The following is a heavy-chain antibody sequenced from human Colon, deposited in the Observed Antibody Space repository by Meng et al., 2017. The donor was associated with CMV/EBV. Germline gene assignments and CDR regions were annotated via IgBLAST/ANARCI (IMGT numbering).Heavy chain of an antibody. CDR1: GFTFSSYA. D-gene: IGHD3-16*02. CDR2: ISGSGGNT. J-gene: IGHJ6*02. CDR3: AKDRGYTDYPYYGMDV. V-gene: IGHV3-23*01. Sequence: GGSLKISCAASGFTFSSYAMSWVRQAPGKGLEWVSAISGSGGNTYYADSVKGRFTISRDNSKNTLYLQMSTLRAGDTALYYCAKDRGYTDYPYYGMDVWGQGTTVTVSS.